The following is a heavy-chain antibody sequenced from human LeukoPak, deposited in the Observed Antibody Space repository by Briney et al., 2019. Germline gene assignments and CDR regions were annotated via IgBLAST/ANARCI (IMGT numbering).Heavy chain of an antibody. D-gene: IGHD2-15*01. Sequence: PGGSLRLSCAASGFNFSLYAIHWVRQAPGKGLEWVAVISYDGSKTYEADSVKGRFTISRDNSKKTLYLQMNSLRAEDTAVYYCAREYCSGGTCYGAFDLWGQGTMVTVSS. V-gene: IGHV3-30*04. CDR2: ISYDGSKT. J-gene: IGHJ3*01. CDR1: GFNFSLYA. CDR3: AREYCSGGTCYGAFDL.